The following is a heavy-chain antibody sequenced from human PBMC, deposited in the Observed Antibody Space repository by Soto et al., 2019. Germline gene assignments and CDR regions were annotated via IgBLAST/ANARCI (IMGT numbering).Heavy chain of an antibody. J-gene: IGHJ6*02. CDR2: IIPIFGTA. V-gene: IGHV1-69*01. Sequence: QVQLVQSGAEVKKPGSSVKVSCKASGGTFSSYAISWVRQAPGQGLEWMGGIIPIFGTANYAQKFQGRVTITADESTSTAYMELSSLRSDDTAVYYCAKAHLIAAAGMRYYYYGMDVWGQGTTVTVSS. CDR1: GGTFSSYA. D-gene: IGHD6-13*01. CDR3: AKAHLIAAAGMRYYYYGMDV.